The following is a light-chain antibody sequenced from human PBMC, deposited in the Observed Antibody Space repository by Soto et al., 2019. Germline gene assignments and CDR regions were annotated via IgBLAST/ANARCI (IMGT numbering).Light chain of an antibody. CDR3: QQYGGSPYT. J-gene: IGKJ2*01. CDR1: QSVSSSY. CDR2: GAS. V-gene: IGKV3-20*01. Sequence: EIVLMQSPGTLSLSPGERATLSCRASQSVSSSYLAWYQQKPGQAPRLLIYGASSRATGIPDRFSGRGSGTDFTLTISRLEPEDFAVYYCQQYGGSPYTFGLGTKVDIK.